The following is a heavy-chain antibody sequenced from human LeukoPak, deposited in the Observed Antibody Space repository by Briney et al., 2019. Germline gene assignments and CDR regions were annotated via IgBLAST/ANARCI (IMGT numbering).Heavy chain of an antibody. CDR2: MNEYSTTI. CDR1: GFPFNSFW. CDR3: ARGGVNPVDH. D-gene: IGHD1-14*01. V-gene: IGHV3-74*01. Sequence: QSGGSLRLSCAASGFPFNSFWMLWVPQAPGKGLVWVSDMNEYSTTIRYADSVKGRFTISRDNAKSILYLQMNNLRAEDTAMYFCARGGVNPVDHWGQGTLVTVSS. J-gene: IGHJ4*02.